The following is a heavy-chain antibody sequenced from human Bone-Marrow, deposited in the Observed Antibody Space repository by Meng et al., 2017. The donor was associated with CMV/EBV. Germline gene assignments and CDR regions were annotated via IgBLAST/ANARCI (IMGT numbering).Heavy chain of an antibody. Sequence: ASVKVSCKASGYTFTGYYMHWVRQAPGQGLEWMGWINPNSGGTNYAQKFQGRVTMTRDTSISTAYMELSRLRSDDTAVYYCAILGGITMIVVPFDIWGQGTMVPVSS. J-gene: IGHJ3*02. D-gene: IGHD3-22*01. CDR3: AILGGITMIVVPFDI. V-gene: IGHV1-2*02. CDR2: INPNSGGT. CDR1: GYTFTGYY.